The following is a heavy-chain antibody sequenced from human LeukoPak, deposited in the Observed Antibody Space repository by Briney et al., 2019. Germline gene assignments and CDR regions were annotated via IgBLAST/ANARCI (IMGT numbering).Heavy chain of an antibody. V-gene: IGHV1-24*01. CDR2: IDPEDGEP. CDR3: ATEHSRGVIPTDNS. CDR1: GYTFTDYY. J-gene: IGHJ4*02. D-gene: IGHD2-2*01. Sequence: ASVKVSCKASGYTFTDYYIHWVRQAPGKGLEWMGGIDPEDGEPIYAQKFQGRVTMTEDTSTDIAYMDLSSLGSEDTAVYYCATEHSRGVIPTDNSWGQGTLVTVSA.